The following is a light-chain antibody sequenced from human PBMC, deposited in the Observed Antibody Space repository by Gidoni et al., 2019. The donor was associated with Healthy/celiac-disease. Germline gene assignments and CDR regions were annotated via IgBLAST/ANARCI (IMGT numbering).Light chain of an antibody. CDR3: QQYNNWPRT. V-gene: IGKV3-15*01. CDR1: QRVSSK. J-gene: IGKJ1*01. Sequence: EIVMTQSPATLSVSPGERATLSCRASQRVSSKLAWYQQRPGQAPRLLIYDASTRATGIPARFSGSGSGTEFTLTISSLQSEDFAVYYCQQYNNWPRTFGQGTKVEIK. CDR2: DAS.